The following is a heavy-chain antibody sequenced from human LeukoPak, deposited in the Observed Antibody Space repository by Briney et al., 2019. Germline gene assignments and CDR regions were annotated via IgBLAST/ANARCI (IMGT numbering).Heavy chain of an antibody. D-gene: IGHD3-22*01. CDR3: AKPPLSDYYDSSGYYYFDY. Sequence: GSLRLSCSASGFTFSSYSISWVRQASGKGLEWGSSINCRGGSTYYADSVKGRFTISRDNSKNTLYLQMNSLRAEDTAVYYCAKPPLSDYYDSSGYYYFDYWGQGTLVTVSS. J-gene: IGHJ4*02. CDR2: INCRGGST. CDR1: GFTFSSYS. V-gene: IGHV3-23*01.